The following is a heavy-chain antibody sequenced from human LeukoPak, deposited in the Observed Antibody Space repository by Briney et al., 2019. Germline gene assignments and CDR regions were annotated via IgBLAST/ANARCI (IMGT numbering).Heavy chain of an antibody. J-gene: IGHJ6*03. D-gene: IGHD6-19*01. Sequence: PSETLSLTCTVSGGSISSYYWRWIRQPPGKGLEWIGYIYTSGSTNYNPSLKSRVTISVDTSKDQFSLKLSSVTAADTAVYYCARQGIAVAGRPLYYYYMDVWGKGTTVTVSS. CDR3: ARQGIAVAGRPLYYYYMDV. V-gene: IGHV4-4*09. CDR2: IYTSGST. CDR1: GGSISSYY.